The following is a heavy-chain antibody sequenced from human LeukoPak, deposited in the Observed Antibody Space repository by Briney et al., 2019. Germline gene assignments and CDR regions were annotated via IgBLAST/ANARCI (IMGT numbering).Heavy chain of an antibody. CDR2: VNPNSGGT. V-gene: IGHV1-2*02. J-gene: IGHJ4*02. CDR3: AREAAVAGINDY. D-gene: IGHD6-19*01. CDR1: GYTFTGYY. Sequence: ASVKVSCKAFGYTFTGYYMHWVRQAPGQGLEWMGWVNPNSGGTNYAQKFQGRVTMTRDTSISTAYMELSRLRSDDTAVYYCAREAAVAGINDYWGQGTLVTVSS.